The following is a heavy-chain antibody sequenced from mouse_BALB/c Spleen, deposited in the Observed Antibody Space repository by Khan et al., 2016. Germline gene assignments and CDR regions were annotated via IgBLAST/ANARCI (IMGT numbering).Heavy chain of an antibody. V-gene: IGHV5-4*02. Sequence: EVELVESGGGLVKPGGSLSLSCAASGFTFSDYYMYWVCQTPYKRLEWVATISDGGSYTYYPASVKGRFTISRDNATNNLYLQMSSVKSEDTAMYYCASDGLRRWFAYWGKGTLVTVSA. CDR3: ASDGLRRWFAY. D-gene: IGHD2-4*01. CDR2: ISDGGSYT. J-gene: IGHJ3*01. CDR1: GFTFSDYY.